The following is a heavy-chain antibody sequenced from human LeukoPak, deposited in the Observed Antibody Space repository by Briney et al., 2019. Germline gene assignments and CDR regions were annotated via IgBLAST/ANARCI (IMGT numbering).Heavy chain of an antibody. CDR1: GFTFSSYS. J-gene: IGHJ4*02. D-gene: IGHD6-13*01. V-gene: IGHV3-21*01. Sequence: GGCLRLSCAASGFTFSSYSMNWVRQAPGKGLEWVSSISTSSSYRKYGDSVKGRFTISRDNPKNSLYLQMNSLRAEDTAVYYCAREGSSSSWFGYWGQGTLVTVTS. CDR3: AREGSSSSWFGY. CDR2: ISTSSSYR.